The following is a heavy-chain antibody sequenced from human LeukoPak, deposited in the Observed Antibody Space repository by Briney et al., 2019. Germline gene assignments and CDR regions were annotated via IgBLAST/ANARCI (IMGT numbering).Heavy chain of an antibody. CDR3: ARVQTLRMIHSDFEDY. J-gene: IGHJ4*02. CDR1: GGSISSASYY. CDR2: IYISGST. V-gene: IGHV4-61*02. D-gene: IGHD4-11*01. Sequence: PSETLSLTCTVSGGSISSASYYWSWIRQPAGKGLEWIGRIYISGSTNYKSSLKSRVTISVDTSKNQFSLKLSSVTAADTAVYYCARVQTLRMIHSDFEDYWGQGTLVTVSS.